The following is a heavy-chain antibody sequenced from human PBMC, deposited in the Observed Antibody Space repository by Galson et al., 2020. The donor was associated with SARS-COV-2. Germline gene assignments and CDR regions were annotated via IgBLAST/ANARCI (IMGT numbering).Heavy chain of an antibody. J-gene: IGHJ6*03. CDR1: GYSFTSYW. CDR2: NDTSDSYP. CDR3: ARQPGDNWNAYYYYMDV. D-gene: IGHD1-1*01. V-gene: IGHV5-10-1*01. Sequence: KIGESLKISCKGSGYSFTSYWISWVRQMPGQGLAWMGRNDTSDSYPNYSPSFQGHVTISADKSISTAYLQWSSLKASDTAMYYCARQPGDNWNAYYYYMDVWGKGTTVTVSS.